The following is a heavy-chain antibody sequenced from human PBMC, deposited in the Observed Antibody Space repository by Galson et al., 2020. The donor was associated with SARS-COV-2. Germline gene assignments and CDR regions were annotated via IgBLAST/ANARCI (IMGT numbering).Heavy chain of an antibody. Sequence: GGSLRLSCAASGFTFSSYAMHWVRQAPGKGLEWVAVISYNGGNKYYADSVKGRFTISRDNSKNTLYLQMNSLRAEDTAVYYCTSELLYSFDYWGQGTLVTVSS. CDR1: GFTFSSYA. V-gene: IGHV3-30*01. J-gene: IGHJ4*02. D-gene: IGHD3-10*01. CDR3: TSELLYSFDY. CDR2: ISYNGGNK.